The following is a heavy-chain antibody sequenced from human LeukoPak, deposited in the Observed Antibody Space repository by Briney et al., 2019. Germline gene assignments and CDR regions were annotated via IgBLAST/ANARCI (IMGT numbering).Heavy chain of an antibody. J-gene: IGHJ4*02. CDR1: GGSFSGYY. D-gene: IGHD2-15*01. CDR3: ARAGYCSGGSCSKNAYFDY. Sequence: SETLSLTRAVYGGSFSGYYWSWIRQPPGKGLEWIGEINHSGSTNYNPSLKSRVTISVDTSKNQFSLKLSSVTAADTAVYYCARAGYCSGGSCSKNAYFDYWGQGTLVTVSS. CDR2: INHSGST. V-gene: IGHV4-34*01.